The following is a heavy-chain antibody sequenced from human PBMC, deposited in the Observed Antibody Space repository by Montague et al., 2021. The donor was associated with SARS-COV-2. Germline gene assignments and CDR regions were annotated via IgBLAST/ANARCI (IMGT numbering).Heavy chain of an antibody. D-gene: IGHD5-24*01. CDR3: VRDFPTIGSYGMDV. CDR1: GASITIGTYY. V-gene: IGHV4-61*02. CDR2: IYTSGST. J-gene: IGHJ6*02. Sequence: TLSLTCAVSGASITIGTYYWSWIRQPAGKGLEWIGRIYTSGSTNYNPSLGGRVAISMDTSLNQFSLNLDSVTAADTGVYYCVRDFPTIGSYGMDVWGQGATVTVSS.